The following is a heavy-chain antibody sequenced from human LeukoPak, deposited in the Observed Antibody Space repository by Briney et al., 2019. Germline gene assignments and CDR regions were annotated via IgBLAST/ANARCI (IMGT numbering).Heavy chain of an antibody. CDR2: ISGSGGST. V-gene: IGHV3-23*01. D-gene: IGHD3-10*02. Sequence: GSLRLSCAASGFTFSSYGMSWVRQAPGKGLEWVSAISGSGGSTYYADSVKGRFTISRDNARKTLYLQMNNLRVEDTAIYYCARDYAGGWIDYWGQGIMVTVSS. J-gene: IGHJ4*02. CDR3: ARDYAGGWIDY. CDR1: GFTFSSYG.